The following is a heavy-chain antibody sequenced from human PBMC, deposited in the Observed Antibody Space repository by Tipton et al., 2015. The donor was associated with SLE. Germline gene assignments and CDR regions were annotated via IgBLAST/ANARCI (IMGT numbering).Heavy chain of an antibody. CDR3: ARTAGRSVKLWYFDL. D-gene: IGHD5-18*01. V-gene: IGHV4-59*04. Sequence: TLSLTCTVSGDSFSNHFWSWIRQPPGKGLEWIGHIYYGGTIYYNPSLKSRVTMSIDTSKNQFSLKLSSVTDVDTAVYYCARTAGRSVKLWYFDLWGRGTLVTVSS. CDR1: GDSFSNHF. J-gene: IGHJ2*01. CDR2: IYYGGTI.